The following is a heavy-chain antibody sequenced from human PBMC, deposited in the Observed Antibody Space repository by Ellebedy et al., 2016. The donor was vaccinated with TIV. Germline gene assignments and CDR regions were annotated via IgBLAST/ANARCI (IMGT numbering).Heavy chain of an antibody. J-gene: IGHJ4*02. Sequence: SLKISCAASGFTFDDYAMHWVRQAPGKGLEWVSGISWRGHYIGYTDSVRGRFTISRDNAKSSLCLQMNSLRIEDTAVYYCTKDLLRGIWGGSGRDYWGQGTLVTVSS. V-gene: IGHV3-9*01. D-gene: IGHD7-27*01. CDR2: ISWRGHYI. CDR1: GFTFDDYA. CDR3: TKDLLRGIWGGSGRDY.